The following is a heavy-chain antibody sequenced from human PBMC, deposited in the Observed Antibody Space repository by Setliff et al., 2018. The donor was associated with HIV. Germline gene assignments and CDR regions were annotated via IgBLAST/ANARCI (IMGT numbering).Heavy chain of an antibody. Sequence: AGGSLRLSCAASGFTFSNYAMSWVRQAPGEGLEWVSAILSTGERTFYADSVKGRFTISRDNSKNTVYLQMNSLRVEDTAVYYCARELYREWDYWGQGTLVTVSS. CDR2: ILSTGERT. J-gene: IGHJ4*02. D-gene: IGHD3-16*02. V-gene: IGHV3-23*01. CDR1: GFTFSNYA. CDR3: ARELYREWDY.